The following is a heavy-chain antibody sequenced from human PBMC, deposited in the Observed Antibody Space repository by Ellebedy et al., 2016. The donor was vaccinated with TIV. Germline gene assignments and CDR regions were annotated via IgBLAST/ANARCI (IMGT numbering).Heavy chain of an antibody. CDR2: ISSNSDFV. V-gene: IGHV3-21*06. CDR1: GFILDNYE. CDR3: ARERLSLEAAFDY. Sequence: GESLKISCAASGFILDNYEINWVRQAPGKGLEWVSCISSNSDFVYYADSVKGRFTISRDNAKNTLYLQMNSLRPEDTAVYFCARERLSLEAAFDYWGQGTPVTVSS. J-gene: IGHJ4*02. D-gene: IGHD6-13*01.